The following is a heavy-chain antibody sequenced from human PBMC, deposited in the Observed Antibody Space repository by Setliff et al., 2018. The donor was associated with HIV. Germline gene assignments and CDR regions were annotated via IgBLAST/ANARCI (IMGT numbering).Heavy chain of an antibody. CDR2: IIPIFGTA. D-gene: IGHD2-15*01. J-gene: IGHJ4*02. Sequence: SVKVSCKASGGTFSSYAISWVRQAPGQGLEWMGGIIPIFGTANYAQKFQGRVTMTEDTSTYTAYMELSGLRSEDTAAYYCARATFYCRGGRCYSSFFDSWGQGTLVTVSS. V-gene: IGHV1-69*06. CDR3: ARATFYCRGGRCYSSFFDS. CDR1: GGTFSSYA.